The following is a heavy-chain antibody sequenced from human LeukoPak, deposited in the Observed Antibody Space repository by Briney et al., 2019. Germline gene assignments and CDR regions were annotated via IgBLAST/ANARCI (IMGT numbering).Heavy chain of an antibody. D-gene: IGHD1-7*01. CDR2: INPNSGVT. Sequence: ASVKVSCKASGYTFIDYFVHWMRQTPGQGLEWLGWINPNSGVTRYAQKFQGRVTLTRDTAAYMELSSLKSDDTAVHYCARAVSGTLGGAFDIWGHGTAVTVSS. CDR1: GYTFIDYF. CDR3: ARAVSGTLGGAFDI. J-gene: IGHJ3*02. V-gene: IGHV1-2*02.